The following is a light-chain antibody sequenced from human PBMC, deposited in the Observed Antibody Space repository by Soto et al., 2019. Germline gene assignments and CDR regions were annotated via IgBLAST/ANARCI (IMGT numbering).Light chain of an antibody. J-gene: IGKJ5*01. CDR1: QSVSRY. CDR2: AAS. Sequence: QMTQSPSSLSALVGHRVPITCPASQSVSRYLNWYQHKPGKAPKLLINAASNLRSGVPSRFSGSGSGTDFTLTIDGLQPEDFAVYYCQQSYITPPITFGQGTRLEIK. CDR3: QQSYITPPIT. V-gene: IGKV1-39*01.